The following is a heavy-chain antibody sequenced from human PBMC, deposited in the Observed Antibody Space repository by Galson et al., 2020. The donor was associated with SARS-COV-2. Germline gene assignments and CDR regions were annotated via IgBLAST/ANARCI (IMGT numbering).Heavy chain of an antibody. Sequence: GASVKVSCKASGGTFSSYAISWVRQAPGQGLEWMGGIIPIFGTANYAQKFQGRVTITADESTSTAYMELSSLRSEDTAVYYCARAPLEYSSGWFPPLWYWGQGTLVTVSS. CDR3: ARAPLEYSSGWFPPLWY. J-gene: IGHJ4*02. D-gene: IGHD6-19*01. V-gene: IGHV1-69*13. CDR2: IIPIFGTA. CDR1: GGTFSSYA.